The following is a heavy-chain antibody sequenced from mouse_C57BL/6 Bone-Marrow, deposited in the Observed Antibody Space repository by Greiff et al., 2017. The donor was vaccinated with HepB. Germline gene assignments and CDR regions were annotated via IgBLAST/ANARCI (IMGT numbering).Heavy chain of an antibody. J-gene: IGHJ1*03. V-gene: IGHV4-1*01. D-gene: IGHD1-1*01. CDR1: GVAFSRYW. CDR3: ARGAVDLPYWYFDV. Sequence: AGGGVAFSRYWMSWVRRAPGKGLEWIGEINPDSSTINYAPSLKDKFIISRDNAKNTLYLQMSKVRSEDTALYYCARGAVDLPYWYFDVWGTGTTVTVSS. CDR2: INPDSSTI.